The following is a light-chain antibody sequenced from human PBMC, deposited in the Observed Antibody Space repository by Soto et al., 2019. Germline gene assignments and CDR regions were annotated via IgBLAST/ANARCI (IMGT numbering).Light chain of an antibody. V-gene: IGLV2-23*02. CDR3: CSYAGDSIVI. J-gene: IGLJ2*01. CDR2: EVT. Sequence: QSALTQPASVSGSPGQSITISCTGSSSDIGGYKLVSWYQQHPGKAPKLIIYEVTKRPSGVSNRFSAPKSGNAASLTISGLQAEDEADYYCCSYAGDSIVIFGGGTKLTVL. CDR1: SSDIGGYKL.